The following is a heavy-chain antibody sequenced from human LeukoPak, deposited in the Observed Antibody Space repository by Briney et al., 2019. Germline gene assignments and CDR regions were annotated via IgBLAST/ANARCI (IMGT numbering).Heavy chain of an antibody. V-gene: IGHV3-74*01. D-gene: IGHD6-19*01. J-gene: IGHJ4*02. CDR1: GFTFSSYW. CDR3: ARARIAVAGALTAFDY. CDR2: INGDGSTT. Sequence: GGSLGLSCAASGFTFSSYWMHWVRQAPGKGLVWVSRINGDGSTTNYADSVKGRFTISRDNARYSLYLQMNSLRVEDTAVYYCARARIAVAGALTAFDYWGQGTLVTVSS.